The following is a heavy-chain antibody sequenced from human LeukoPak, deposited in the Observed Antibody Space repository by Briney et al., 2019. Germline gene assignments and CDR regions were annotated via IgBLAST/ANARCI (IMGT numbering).Heavy chain of an antibody. J-gene: IGHJ4*02. CDR3: ARFAYCGGHCWYYFDY. CDR1: GGSISSADYY. CDR2: IYSSGST. D-gene: IGHD2-21*02. Sequence: SETLSLTCTVSGGSISSADYYWSWIRQPPGKGLEWIGYIYSSGSTNYNPSLESRVTISVDTSKNQFSLQLSSVTAADTAVYYCARFAYCGGHCWYYFDYWGQGALVTVSS. V-gene: IGHV4-61*08.